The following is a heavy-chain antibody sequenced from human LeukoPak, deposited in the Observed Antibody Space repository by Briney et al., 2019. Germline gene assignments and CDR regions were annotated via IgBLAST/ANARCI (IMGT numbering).Heavy chain of an antibody. CDR3: ARAGTIFGVVTPFDY. D-gene: IGHD3-3*01. CDR1: GGSISSYY. CDR2: IYYSGST. Sequence: SETLSLTCTVSGGSISSYYWSWIRQPPGKGLEWIGYIYYSGSTNYNPSLKSRVTISVDTSKNQFSLKLSFVTAADTAVYYCARAGTIFGVVTPFDYWGQGTLVTVSS. J-gene: IGHJ4*02. V-gene: IGHV4-59*01.